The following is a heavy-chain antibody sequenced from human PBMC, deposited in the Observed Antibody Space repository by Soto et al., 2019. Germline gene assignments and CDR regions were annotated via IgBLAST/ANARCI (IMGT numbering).Heavy chain of an antibody. CDR2: ISAYNGNR. CDR3: ARKRYSSGWSHDAFDI. D-gene: IGHD6-19*01. J-gene: IGHJ3*02. CDR1: GYTFTSYG. V-gene: IGHV1-18*01. Sequence: ASVKVSCKASGYTFTSYGISWVRQAPGQGLEWMGWISAYNGNRNYAQKLQGRVTMTTDTSTSTAYMELRSLRSDDTAVYYCARKRYSSGWSHDAFDIWGQGTMVTVSS.